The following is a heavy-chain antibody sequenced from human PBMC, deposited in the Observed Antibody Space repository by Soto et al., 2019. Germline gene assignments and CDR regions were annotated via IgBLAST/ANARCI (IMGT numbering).Heavy chain of an antibody. CDR2: INYVGKT. J-gene: IGHJ4*02. V-gene: IGHV4-39*02. CDR1: GGSINSKSYF. Sequence: QLQLQESGPGLVKPSETLSLTCSVSGGSINSKSYFWGWIRQTPGKGLEWIASINYVGKTYYSPSLKSRLAISVDTSKNHFSLRLSSVTAAHTAVYYCARDRYGGFDYWGLGTLVTVSS. D-gene: IGHD3-9*01. CDR3: ARDRYGGFDY.